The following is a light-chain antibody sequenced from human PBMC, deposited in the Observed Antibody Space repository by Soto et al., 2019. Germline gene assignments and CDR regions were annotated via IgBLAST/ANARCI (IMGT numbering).Light chain of an antibody. J-gene: IGKJ1*01. CDR2: DAY. Sequence: IVLTQSPATLSLSPGERATLSCRASQSVSSYLAWYQQKTGQARRLLIYDAYNRATGIPARFSGSGSGTDFTLSISSLEPEDFAVYYYQQRSNWPRTFGQGIKV. CDR3: QQRSNWPRT. CDR1: QSVSSY. V-gene: IGKV3-11*01.